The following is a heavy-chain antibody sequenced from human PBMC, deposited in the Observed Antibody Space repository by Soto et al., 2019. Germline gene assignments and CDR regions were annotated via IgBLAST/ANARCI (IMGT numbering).Heavy chain of an antibody. CDR1: GYTFTSYG. CDR3: ARYNWNYRYYYYGMGV. D-gene: IGHD1-7*01. V-gene: IGHV1-18*04. Sequence: GASVKVSCKASGYTFTSYGISWVRQAPGQGLEWMGWISAYNGNTNYAQKLQGRVTMTTDTSTSTAYMELRSLRSDDTAVYYCARYNWNYRYYYYGMGVWGRGTTVTVSS. J-gene: IGHJ6*02. CDR2: ISAYNGNT.